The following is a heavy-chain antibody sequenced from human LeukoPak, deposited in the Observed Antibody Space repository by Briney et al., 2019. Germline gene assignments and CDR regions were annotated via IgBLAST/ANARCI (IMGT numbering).Heavy chain of an antibody. CDR3: ARDSLYYYDSSGYYSPPAYDAFDI. CDR1: GFTVSSNY. D-gene: IGHD3-22*01. J-gene: IGHJ3*02. Sequence: GGSLRLSCAASGFTVSSNYMSWVRQAPGKGLEWVSVIYSGGSTYYADSVKGRFTISRDNSKNTLYLQMNSLRAEDTAVYYCARDSLYYYDSSGYYSPPAYDAFDIWGQGTMVTVSS. V-gene: IGHV3-66*01. CDR2: IYSGGST.